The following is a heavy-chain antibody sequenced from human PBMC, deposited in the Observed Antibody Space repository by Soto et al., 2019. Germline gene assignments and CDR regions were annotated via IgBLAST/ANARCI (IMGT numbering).Heavy chain of an antibody. V-gene: IGHV4-30-4*01. J-gene: IGHJ4*02. Sequence: QVQLQESGPGLVKPSQTLSLTCTVSGGSISSGDYYWSWIRQPPGKGLEWIGYIYYSGSTYYNPSLKSRVTISVDTSKNQFSLKLSSVTAADTAVYYCARLQRVWSGYYPSYYFDYWGQGTLVTVSS. D-gene: IGHD3-3*01. CDR3: ARLQRVWSGYYPSYYFDY. CDR1: GGSISSGDYY. CDR2: IYYSGST.